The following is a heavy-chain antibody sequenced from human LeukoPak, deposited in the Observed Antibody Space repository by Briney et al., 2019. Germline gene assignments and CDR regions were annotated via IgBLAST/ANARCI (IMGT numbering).Heavy chain of an antibody. V-gene: IGHV1-18*01. CDR2: ISPYNGNT. Sequence: ASVRVSCKASGGTFSSYAINWVRQAPGQGLEWMGWISPYNGNTNYGHNLKGRVTMIPDTYKSNAYMELRSLRSDETAVYYCATEGGWEPTAYGDHVYWGQGTLVTVSS. CDR1: GGTFSSYA. D-gene: IGHD4-17*01. CDR3: ATEGGWEPTAYGDHVY. J-gene: IGHJ4*02.